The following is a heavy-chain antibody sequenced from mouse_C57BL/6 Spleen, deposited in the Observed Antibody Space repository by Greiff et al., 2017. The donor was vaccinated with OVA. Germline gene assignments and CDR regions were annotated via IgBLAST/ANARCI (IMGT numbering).Heavy chain of an antibody. CDR1: GYTFTSYW. Sequence: VQLQQPGPELVKPGASVKLSCKASGYTFTSYWMHWVKQRPGQGLEWIGMIHPNSGSTNYNEKFKSKATLTVDKSSSTAYMQLSSLTSEDSAVYYCARRGNYYAMDYWGQGTSVTVSS. V-gene: IGHV1-64*01. J-gene: IGHJ4*01. CDR2: IHPNSGST. D-gene: IGHD2-1*01. CDR3: ARRGNYYAMDY.